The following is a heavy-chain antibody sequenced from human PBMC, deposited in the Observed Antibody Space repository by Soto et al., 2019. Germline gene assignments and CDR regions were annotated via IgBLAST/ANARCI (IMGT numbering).Heavy chain of an antibody. CDR1: GGTFSSYA. V-gene: IGHV1-69*06. CDR2: IIPIFGTA. CDR3: ARERSYGSGSPSYFDP. J-gene: IGHJ5*02. Sequence: SVKVSCKASGGTFSSYAISWVRQAPGQGLEWMGGIIPIFGTANYAQKFQGRVTITADKSTSTAYMELSSLRSEDTAVYYCARERSYGSGSPSYFDPWGQGTLVTVSS. D-gene: IGHD3-10*01.